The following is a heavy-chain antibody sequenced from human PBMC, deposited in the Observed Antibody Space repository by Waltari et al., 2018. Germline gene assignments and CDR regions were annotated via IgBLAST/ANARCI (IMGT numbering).Heavy chain of an antibody. J-gene: IGHJ4*02. CDR2: IYSSGST. D-gene: IGHD2-15*01. Sequence: QVQLQESGPGLVKPSETLSLTCSVSGGPISRWYWSWLRQTAGKGLEGLEWIGRIYSSGSTNYNPSLKSRVTMSMDTSKNQISLKMSSVTAADTAVYYCATGSGDFDHWGQGILVIVST. CDR3: ATGSGDFDH. CDR1: GGPISRWY. V-gene: IGHV4-4*07.